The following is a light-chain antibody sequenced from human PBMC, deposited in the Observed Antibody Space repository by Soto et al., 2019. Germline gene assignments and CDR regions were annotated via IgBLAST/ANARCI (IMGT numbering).Light chain of an antibody. Sequence: EIVLTQSPGTLSLSPGERATLSCRASQSVSSSYLAWYQQKPGQAPRLLIYGTSTRAGGVPARFSGGGSGTEFTLTITSLQSEDFAVYYCQQYGSSRTFGQGTKVDIK. CDR2: GTS. J-gene: IGKJ1*01. V-gene: IGKV3-20*01. CDR3: QQYGSSRT. CDR1: QSVSSSY.